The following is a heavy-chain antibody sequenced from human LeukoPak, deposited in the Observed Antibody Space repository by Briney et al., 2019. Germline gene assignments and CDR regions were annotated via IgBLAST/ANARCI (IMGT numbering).Heavy chain of an antibody. Sequence: ASVKVSCKASGYTFTSYDINWVRQATGQGLEWMGWMNPNSGNTGYAQKFQGRVTMTRNTSISTAYMELSSLRSEDTAVYYCARGSGHLGGVYCGDYYYYGMDVGGKGTTVPVSS. CDR2: MNPNSGNT. V-gene: IGHV1-8*01. J-gene: IGHJ6*04. CDR3: ARGSGHLGGVYCGDYYYYGMDV. CDR1: GYTFTSYD. D-gene: IGHD2-21*01.